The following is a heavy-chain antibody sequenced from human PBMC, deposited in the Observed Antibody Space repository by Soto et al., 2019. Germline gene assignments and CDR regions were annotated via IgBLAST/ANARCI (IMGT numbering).Heavy chain of an antibody. D-gene: IGHD3-16*02. CDR2: IHDTGRT. CDR3: ARESVSGTYRFDS. Sequence: KASETLSLTCTVSGDSLSTYYWSWIRQPAGERLEWIGRIHDTGRTNYNPSLKSRVTMSVDTSKNQFSLRVNSVTAADTAVCYCARESVSGTYRFDSWGQGTLVTVSS. V-gene: IGHV4-4*07. CDR1: GDSLSTYY. J-gene: IGHJ4*02.